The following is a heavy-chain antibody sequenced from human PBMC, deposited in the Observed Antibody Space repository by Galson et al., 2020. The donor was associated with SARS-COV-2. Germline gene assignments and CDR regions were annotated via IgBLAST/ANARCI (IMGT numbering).Heavy chain of an antibody. CDR2: VNVGGNT. CDR3: ARGHRGVVPSPVLGLGPFYSYYYMDV. D-gene: IGHD3-10*01. Sequence: SETLSLTCAVYGGSFNGYSRTWIRLPPGKGLEWLGQVNVGGNTNYSPSLRSRVTISLDTSTNQFSLKLRSVTAADTALYYCARGHRGVVPSPVLGLGPFYSYYYMDVWARGTTVTVSS. J-gene: IGHJ6*03. CDR1: GGSFNGYS. V-gene: IGHV4-34*01.